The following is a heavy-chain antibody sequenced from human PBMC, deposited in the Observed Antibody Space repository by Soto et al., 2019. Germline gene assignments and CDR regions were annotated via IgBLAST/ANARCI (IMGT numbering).Heavy chain of an antibody. V-gene: IGHV3-30*18. D-gene: IGHD5-18*01. CDR1: GGSISSGG. Sequence: QVQLQESGPGLVKPSQTLSLTCTVSGGSISSGGYYWSWIRQHPGKGLEWVAVISYDGSNKYYADSVKGRFTISRDNSKNTLYLQMNSLRAEDTAVYYCAKDQDEYSYGSDYWGQGTLVTVSS. CDR2: ISYDGSNK. CDR3: AKDQDEYSYGSDY. J-gene: IGHJ4*02.